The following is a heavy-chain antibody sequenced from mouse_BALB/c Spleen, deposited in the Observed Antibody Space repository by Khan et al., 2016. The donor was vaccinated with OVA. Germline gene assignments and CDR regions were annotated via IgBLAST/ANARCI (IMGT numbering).Heavy chain of an antibody. CDR1: GYTFTTAG. CDR2: INTHSGVP. J-gene: IGHJ4*01. D-gene: IGHD2-9*01. CDR3: ARGGAAYYGNDGGAMEY. Sequence: QIQLVQSGPELKKPGETVRISCKASGYTFTTAGIQWVQKMPGKGLKWIGWINTHSGVPKYAEDFKGRFAFSLDISVNTAYLQITNLKNEDTATXFCARGGAAYYGNDGGAMEYWGQGTSGTVSS. V-gene: IGHV9-4*02.